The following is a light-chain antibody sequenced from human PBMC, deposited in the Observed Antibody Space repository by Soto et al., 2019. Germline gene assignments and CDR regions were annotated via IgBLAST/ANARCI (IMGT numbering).Light chain of an antibody. Sequence: IPMTQSPSSLSASVGDRVTLTCRTSRAINNYVNWYQHHPGRGPKLLISSASILQAGVPSRFSAGGSGTHFALTISNLQPEDVATYYCQQSYSTPPNFGQGTKLEI. V-gene: IGKV1-39*01. J-gene: IGKJ2*01. CDR1: RAINNY. CDR3: QQSYSTPPN. CDR2: SAS.